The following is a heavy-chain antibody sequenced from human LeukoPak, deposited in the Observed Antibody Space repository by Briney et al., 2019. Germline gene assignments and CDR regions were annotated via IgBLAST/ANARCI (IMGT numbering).Heavy chain of an antibody. V-gene: IGHV1-18*01. CDR2: ISGYSGNT. CDR3: ARGLGVVTAQSEQPKPRYFDL. J-gene: IGHJ2*01. CDR1: GYTFISYG. D-gene: IGHD2-21*02. Sequence: ASVKDSCKASGYTFISYGISWVRQAPGQGLEWMGWISGYSGNTNYAQNLQGRVTMTTDTSTSTGFMELRSLRSDDTAVYYCARGLGVVTAQSEQPKPRYFDLWGRGTQVTVSS.